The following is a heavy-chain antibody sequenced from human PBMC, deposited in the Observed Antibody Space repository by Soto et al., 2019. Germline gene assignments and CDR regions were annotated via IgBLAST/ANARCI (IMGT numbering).Heavy chain of an antibody. CDR2: INHSGSS. V-gene: IGHV4-34*01. D-gene: IGHD3-10*01. Sequence: QVQLQQWGAGLLKPSETLSLTCAVYGGSFSGYYWSWIRQPPGKGLEWIGEINHSGSSNYNPSLKSRVTIAVDTSKTQFSLKLSSVTAADTAVYYCARGGIIMVRGRHWFDPWGQGTLVTVSS. J-gene: IGHJ5*02. CDR3: ARGGIIMVRGRHWFDP. CDR1: GGSFSGYY.